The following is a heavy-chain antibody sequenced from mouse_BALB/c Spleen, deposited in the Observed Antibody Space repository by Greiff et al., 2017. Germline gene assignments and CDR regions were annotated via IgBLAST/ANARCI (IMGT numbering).Heavy chain of an antibody. CDR2: ISSGGGST. V-gene: IGHV5-12-1*01. Sequence: EVMLVESGGGLVKPGGSLKLSCAASGFAFSSYDMSWVRQTPEKRLEWVAYISSGGGSTYYPDTVKGRFTISRDNAKNTLYLQMSSLKSEDTAMYYCARHGITTATFAYWGQGTLVTVSA. D-gene: IGHD1-2*01. J-gene: IGHJ3*01. CDR3: ARHGITTATFAY. CDR1: GFAFSSYD.